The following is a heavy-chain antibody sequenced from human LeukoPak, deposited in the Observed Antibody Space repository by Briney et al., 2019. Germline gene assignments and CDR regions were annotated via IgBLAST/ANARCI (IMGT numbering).Heavy chain of an antibody. D-gene: IGHD1-26*01. CDR1: GFTFSNYW. J-gene: IGHJ4*02. Sequence: QSGGSLRLSCAASGFTFSNYWMSWVRQAPGKGLEWVANIKQDGSEKYYVDSVKGRFIISRDNAKNSLFLQMNSLRVEDTAVYYCARDKVVGATNLDYWGQGTLVTVSS. CDR3: ARDKVVGATNLDY. V-gene: IGHV3-7*01. CDR2: IKQDGSEK.